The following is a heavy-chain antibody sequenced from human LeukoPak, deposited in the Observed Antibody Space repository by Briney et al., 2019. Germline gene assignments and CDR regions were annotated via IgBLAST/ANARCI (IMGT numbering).Heavy chain of an antibody. J-gene: IGHJ6*03. CDR1: GYTFTSYY. Sequence: ASVKVSCKASGYTFTSYYMHWVRQAPGQGLEWMGIINPSGGSTSYAQKFQGRVTMTRDMSTSTVYMELSSLRSEDTAVYYCARDQYGGATLHYYYYMDVWGKGTTVTVSS. V-gene: IGHV1-46*01. CDR2: INPSGGST. D-gene: IGHD1-26*01. CDR3: ARDQYGGATLHYYYYMDV.